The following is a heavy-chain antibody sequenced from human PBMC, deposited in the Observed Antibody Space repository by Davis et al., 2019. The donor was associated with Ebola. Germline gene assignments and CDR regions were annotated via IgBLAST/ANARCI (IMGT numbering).Heavy chain of an antibody. D-gene: IGHD3-3*01. Sequence: SETLSLTCAVSGGSISSSNWWSSVRPPPGKGLAWIGEIYHSGSTNYNPSLKSPVTISVDKSKNQFSLKLSSVTAADTAVYYCARVVYDFWSGYYSGNWFDPWGQGTLVTVSS. J-gene: IGHJ5*02. CDR2: IYHSGST. CDR3: ARVVYDFWSGYYSGNWFDP. V-gene: IGHV4-4*02. CDR1: GGSISSSNW.